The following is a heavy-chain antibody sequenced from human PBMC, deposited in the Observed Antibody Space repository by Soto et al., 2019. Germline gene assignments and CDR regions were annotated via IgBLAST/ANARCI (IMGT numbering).Heavy chain of an antibody. CDR3: AKSVYNWNDGFFDY. CDR2: INSDGSST. D-gene: IGHD1-1*01. CDR1: GCTFSSYW. V-gene: IGHV3-74*01. Sequence: PGGSLRLSCAASGCTFSSYWIHWVRQAPGKGLVWVSRINSDGSSTSYADSVKGRFTISRDNAKNTLYLQMNSLRAEDTAVYYCAKSVYNWNDGFFDYWGQGTLVTVSS. J-gene: IGHJ4*02.